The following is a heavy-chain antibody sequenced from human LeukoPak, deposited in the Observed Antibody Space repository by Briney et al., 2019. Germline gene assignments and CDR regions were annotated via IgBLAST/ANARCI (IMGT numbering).Heavy chain of an antibody. CDR2: ISSSSSTI. CDR3: ARALLYLDWLSTSPEYNWFAP. Sequence: GGSLRLSCAASGFTFSGYSMNWVRQAPGKGLGWVSYISSSSSTIYYADSVKGRFTISRDNAKNSLYLQMNSLRAEDTAVYYCARALLYLDWLSTSPEYNWFAPWGEGTLVTVSS. V-gene: IGHV3-48*01. CDR1: GFTFSGYS. D-gene: IGHD3-9*01. J-gene: IGHJ5*02.